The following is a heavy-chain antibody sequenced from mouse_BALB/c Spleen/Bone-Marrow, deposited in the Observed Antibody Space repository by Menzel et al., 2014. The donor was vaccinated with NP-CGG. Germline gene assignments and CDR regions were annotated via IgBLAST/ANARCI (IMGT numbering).Heavy chain of an antibody. D-gene: IGHD1-1*01. CDR1: GDSITSGY. J-gene: IGHJ3*01. V-gene: IGHV3-8*02. CDR2: ISYSGST. CDR3: ARYPLNYYGSPWFAY. Sequence: EVMLVESGPSLVKPSQTLSLTCSVTGDSITSGYWNWIRKFPGNKLEYMGYISYSGSTYYNPSLKSRISITRDTSKNQYYPQLNSVTTEDTATYYCARYPLNYYGSPWFAYWGQGTLVTVSA.